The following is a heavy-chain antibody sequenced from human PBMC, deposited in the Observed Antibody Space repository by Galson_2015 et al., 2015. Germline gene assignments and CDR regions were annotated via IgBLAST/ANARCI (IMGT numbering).Heavy chain of an antibody. J-gene: IGHJ3*02. V-gene: IGHV3-74*01. CDR2: INSDGSST. Sequence: SLRLSCAASGFTFSSYWMHWVRQAPGKGLVWVSRINSDGSSTSYADSVKGRFTISRDNAKNTLYLQMNSLRAEDTAVYYCARDQRGWDDAFDIWGQGTMVTVSS. CDR3: ARDQRGWDDAFDI. CDR1: GFTFSSYW. D-gene: IGHD6-19*01.